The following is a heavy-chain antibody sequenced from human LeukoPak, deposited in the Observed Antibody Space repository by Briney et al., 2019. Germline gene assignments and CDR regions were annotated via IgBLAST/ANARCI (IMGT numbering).Heavy chain of an antibody. CDR2: IRYDGSNK. J-gene: IGHJ6*03. Sequence: TGGSLRLSCAASGFTFSSYGMHWVRQAPGKGLEWVAFIRYDGSNKYYADSVKGRFTISRDNSKNTLYLQMNSLRAEDTAVYYCAKDGIRFPHYYYYYMDVWGKGTTVTVSS. V-gene: IGHV3-30*02. D-gene: IGHD3-3*01. CDR3: AKDGIRFPHYYYYYMDV. CDR1: GFTFSSYG.